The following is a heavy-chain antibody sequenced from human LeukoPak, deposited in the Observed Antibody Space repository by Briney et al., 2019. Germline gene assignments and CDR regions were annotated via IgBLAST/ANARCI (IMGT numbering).Heavy chain of an antibody. D-gene: IGHD4/OR15-4a*01. CDR3: ARGPLVLGDY. Sequence: SETLSLTCAVSGGSISSGGYSWSWIRQPPGKGLEWIGYIYHSGSAYYNPSLKSRVTISVDRSKNQFSLKLSSVTAADTAVYYCARGPLVLGDYWGQGTLVTVSS. CDR1: GGSISSGGYS. J-gene: IGHJ4*02. V-gene: IGHV4-30-2*01. CDR2: IYHSGSA.